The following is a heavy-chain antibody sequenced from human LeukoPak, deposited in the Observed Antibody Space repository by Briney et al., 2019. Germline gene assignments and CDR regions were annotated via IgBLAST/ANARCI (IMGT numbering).Heavy chain of an antibody. Sequence: SETLSLTCAVSGGSISSSNWWSWVRQPPGKGLEWIGEIYHSGSTNYNPSLKSRVTISVDKSKNQFPLKLSSVTAADTAVYYCARDAREQQLVKFDYWGQGTLVTVSS. CDR2: IYHSGST. CDR1: GGSISSSNW. D-gene: IGHD6-13*01. CDR3: ARDAREQQLVKFDY. J-gene: IGHJ4*02. V-gene: IGHV4-4*02.